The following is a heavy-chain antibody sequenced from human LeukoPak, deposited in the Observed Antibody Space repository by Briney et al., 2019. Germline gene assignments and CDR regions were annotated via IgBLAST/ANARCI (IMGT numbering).Heavy chain of an antibody. CDR1: GYTFTSYA. J-gene: IGHJ4*02. Sequence: ASVKVSCKASGYTFTSYAMNWVRQAPGQGLEWMGWINTNTGNPTYAQGFIGRFVFSLDTSVSTAYLQISSLKAEDTAVYYCSRTTYDSSGYYYSSGYWGQGTLVTVSS. V-gene: IGHV7-4-1*02. CDR2: INTNTGNP. CDR3: SRTTYDSSGYYYSSGY. D-gene: IGHD3-22*01.